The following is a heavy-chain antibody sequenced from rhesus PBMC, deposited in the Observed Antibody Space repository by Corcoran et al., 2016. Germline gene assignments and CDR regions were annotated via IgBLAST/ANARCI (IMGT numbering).Heavy chain of an antibody. J-gene: IGHJ2*01. Sequence: QVRLQESGPGVVKPSESLSLTCAVSGGSISDSYRWSWIRQPPGQGLEWIGYIYGSSTSNNYNPTLKSSGTSSKDTSKNQCSLKLSSVTAADTAVYDCARERESEYSNYWYFDLWGPGTPITISS. CDR1: GGSISDSYR. CDR2: IYGSSTSN. D-gene: IGHD4-23*01. CDR3: ARERESEYSNYWYFDL. V-gene: IGHV4S10*01.